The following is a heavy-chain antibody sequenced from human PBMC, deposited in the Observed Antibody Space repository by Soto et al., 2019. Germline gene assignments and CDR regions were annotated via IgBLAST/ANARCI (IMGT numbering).Heavy chain of an antibody. CDR2: IYHSGST. CDR3: ARYSITMIVVQGFDY. Sequence: SETLSLTCAVSGGSISSSNWWSWVRQPPGKGLEWIGEIYHSGSTNYNPSLKSRVTISVDKSKNQFSLKLSSVTAADTAVYYCARYSITMIVVQGFDYWGQGTLVTVSS. J-gene: IGHJ4*02. V-gene: IGHV4-4*02. CDR1: GGSISSSNW. D-gene: IGHD3-22*01.